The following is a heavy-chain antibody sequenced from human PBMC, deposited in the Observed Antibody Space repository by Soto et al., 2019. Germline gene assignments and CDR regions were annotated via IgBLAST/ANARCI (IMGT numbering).Heavy chain of an antibody. CDR1: GFSFSKYA. CDR2: ISGSSGST. V-gene: IGHV3-23*01. J-gene: IGHJ4*02. D-gene: IGHD1-1*01. CDR3: AKCDWNDYYFDY. Sequence: DVQLLESGGGLVQPGGSLRLSCAASGFSFSKYAMIWVRQAPGKGQEWVSGISGSSGSTYYADSVKGRFTISRDNSKNTLYLQMSSLRAEDTAVYYCAKCDWNDYYFDYWGQGTLVTVSS.